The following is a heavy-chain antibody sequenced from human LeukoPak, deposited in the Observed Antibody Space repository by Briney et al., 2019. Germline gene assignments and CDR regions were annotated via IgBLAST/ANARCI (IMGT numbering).Heavy chain of an antibody. CDR3: ARGRNWNRRYYIDV. CDR2: MNPNSGNT. J-gene: IGHJ6*03. Sequence: ASVKVSCKASGYTFTSYDINWVRQATGQGLEWMGWMNPNSGNTGYAQKFQGRVTMTRNTSISTAYMELSSLRSEDTAVYYCARGRNWNRRYYIDVWGKGTTVTVSS. V-gene: IGHV1-8*01. CDR1: GYTFTSYD. D-gene: IGHD1-1*01.